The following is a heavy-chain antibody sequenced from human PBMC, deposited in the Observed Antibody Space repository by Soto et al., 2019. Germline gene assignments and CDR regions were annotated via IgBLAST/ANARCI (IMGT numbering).Heavy chain of an antibody. Sequence: QLQLQESGPGLVKSSETLSLTCTVSGGSISSSYYYWGWIRQPPGEGLEWIGSISYNGNTYWNPLLKSRVSLSVDTSNHRFALEVASVTAADAAMYSCVGRKREEDGSAGSCYFTLWGQGTQLIVSS. CDR1: GGSISSSYYY. CDR2: ISYNGNT. V-gene: IGHV4-39*01. J-gene: IGHJ1*01. D-gene: IGHD2-15*01. CDR3: VGRKREEDGSAGSCYFTL.